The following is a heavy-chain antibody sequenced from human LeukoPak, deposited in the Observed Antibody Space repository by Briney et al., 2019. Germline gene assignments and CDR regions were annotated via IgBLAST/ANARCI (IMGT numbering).Heavy chain of an antibody. Sequence: KAGGSLRLSCGVSGFTVSDNYMTWVRQAPGKGLEWVSVIHKDGTTYYADSVKGRFTISRDNSKNTLYLQMNSLRAEDTAVYYCARDRLEYYDFWSGYSDWGQGTLVTVSS. CDR2: IHKDGTT. J-gene: IGHJ4*02. V-gene: IGHV3-53*05. D-gene: IGHD3-3*01. CDR1: GFTVSDNY. CDR3: ARDRLEYYDFWSGYSD.